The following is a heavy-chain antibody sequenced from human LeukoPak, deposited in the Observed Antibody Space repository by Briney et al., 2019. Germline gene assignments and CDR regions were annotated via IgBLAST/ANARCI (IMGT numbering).Heavy chain of an antibody. D-gene: IGHD2-15*01. J-gene: IGHJ3*02. Sequence: GGSLRLSCAASGFTFSSYSMNWVRQAPGKGLEWVSSISSSSSYIYYADSVKGRFTISRDNFRNTLRLQMNSLRAADTAVYYCAKARFCNTVTCYAFDIWGQGTMVTVSS. CDR1: GFTFSSYS. V-gene: IGHV3-21*04. CDR2: ISSSSSYI. CDR3: AKARFCNTVTCYAFDI.